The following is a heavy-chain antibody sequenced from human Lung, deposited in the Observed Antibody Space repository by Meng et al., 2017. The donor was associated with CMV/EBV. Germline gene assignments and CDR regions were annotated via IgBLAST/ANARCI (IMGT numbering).Heavy chain of an antibody. CDR3: TRDGHTGRHGWRYDTGWFDP. J-gene: IGHJ5*02. CDR2: MNTKSGNT. CDR1: FIEYG. Sequence: FIEYGINEVRQASGQGLEWGGWMNTKSGNTGYAQNFQGRLSMTISTSTSTAYMELNSLRSEDTAVYYCTRDGHTGRHGWRYDTGWFDPWGQGTLVTVSS. D-gene: IGHD2-8*02. V-gene: IGHV1-8*01.